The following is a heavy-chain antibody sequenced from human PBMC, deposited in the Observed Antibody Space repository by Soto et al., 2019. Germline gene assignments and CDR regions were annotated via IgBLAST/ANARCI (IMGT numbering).Heavy chain of an antibody. CDR1: AFSSSTSW. CDR2: IRQDGSEK. J-gene: IGHJ4*02. Sequence: EVQLVESGGDLVQPGGSLRLSCVASAFSSSTSWMSWFRQAPGKGPEWVAIIRQDGSEKYYVESVKGRFTISRDSAKDSLPLQMNSLRVEDTAVYYCARGRGWLFDIWGPGTQVTVSS. D-gene: IGHD6-19*01. V-gene: IGHV3-7*01. CDR3: ARGRGWLFDI.